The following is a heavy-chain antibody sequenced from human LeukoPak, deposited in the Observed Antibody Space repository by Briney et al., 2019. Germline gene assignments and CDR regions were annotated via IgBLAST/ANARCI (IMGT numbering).Heavy chain of an antibody. Sequence: SETLSLTCAVSGGSISSGGYSWSWNRQPPGKGLEWIGYIYHSGSTYYNPSLKSRVTISVDRSKNQFSLKLSSVTAADTAVYYCARATVAAAAGTDKYYFDYWGQGTLVTVSS. J-gene: IGHJ4*02. CDR3: ARATVAAAAGTDKYYFDY. D-gene: IGHD6-13*01. CDR1: GGSISSGGYS. CDR2: IYHSGST. V-gene: IGHV4-30-2*01.